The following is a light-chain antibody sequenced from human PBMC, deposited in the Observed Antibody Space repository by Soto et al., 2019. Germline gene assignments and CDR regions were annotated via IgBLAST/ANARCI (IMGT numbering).Light chain of an antibody. J-gene: IGLJ1*01. Sequence: QAVVTQEPSLTVSPGGTVTLTCGSSTGAVTSSHHPYWFQQKPGQAPRTLIYDTSNKHSWTPARFSGSLLGGKAALTLSGAQPEDEAEYYCLLSYSGATYVFGTGTKLTVL. CDR2: DTS. V-gene: IGLV7-46*01. CDR1: TGAVTSSHH. CDR3: LLSYSGATYV.